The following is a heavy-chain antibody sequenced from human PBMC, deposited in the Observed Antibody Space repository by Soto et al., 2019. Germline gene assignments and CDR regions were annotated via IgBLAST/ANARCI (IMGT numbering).Heavy chain of an antibody. CDR2: INVYNGDR. V-gene: IGHV1-18*01. Sequence: SVKVSCKDQVYIITKSGLGWVRQAPGHGLEWMGLINVYNGDRKVAQKFQDRVSMTTDTATDTAYMELKSLRSGDTVVCSCARPQLGGERMLHWFDPW. CDR1: VYIITKSG. J-gene: IGHJ5*02. CDR3: ARPQLGGERMLHWFDP. D-gene: IGHD4-17*01.